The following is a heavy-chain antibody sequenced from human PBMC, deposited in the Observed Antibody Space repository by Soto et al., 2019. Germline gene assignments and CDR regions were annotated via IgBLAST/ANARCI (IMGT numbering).Heavy chain of an antibody. CDR2: IIPIFGTA. Sequence: GASVKVSCKASGGTFSSYAISWVRQAPGQGLEWMGGIIPIFGTANYAQKFQGRVTITADESTSTAYMELSSLRSEDTAVYYCARRGYCSSTSCQYYYYGMDVWGQGTTVTVPS. V-gene: IGHV1-69*13. J-gene: IGHJ6*02. D-gene: IGHD2-2*01. CDR1: GGTFSSYA. CDR3: ARRGYCSSTSCQYYYYGMDV.